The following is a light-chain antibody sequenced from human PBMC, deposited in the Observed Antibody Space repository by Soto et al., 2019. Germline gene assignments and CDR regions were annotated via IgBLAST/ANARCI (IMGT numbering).Light chain of an antibody. Sequence: DIQMTQSPSSLSASVGDRVTITCRASQSISSYLNWYQQKPGKAPNLLIYVASSLHSGVPSRFSGSGSGTDVTLTISSLQPEDFATFYCQQSYSTPYTFGQGTKLEIK. V-gene: IGKV1-39*01. CDR3: QQSYSTPYT. J-gene: IGKJ2*01. CDR2: VAS. CDR1: QSISSY.